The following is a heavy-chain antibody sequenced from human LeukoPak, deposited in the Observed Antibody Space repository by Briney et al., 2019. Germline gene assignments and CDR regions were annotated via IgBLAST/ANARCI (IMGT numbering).Heavy chain of an antibody. D-gene: IGHD2-2*01. J-gene: IGHJ5*02. CDR2: INPNSGGT. CDR3: ATVVPAAMGWFDP. Sequence: ASVKVSCKASGYTFTGYYMHWVRQAPGQGLEWMGWINPNSGGTNYAQKLQGRVTMTRDTSISTAYMELSRLRSDDTAVYYCATVVPAAMGWFDPWAREPWSPSPQ. CDR1: GYTFTGYY. V-gene: IGHV1-2*02.